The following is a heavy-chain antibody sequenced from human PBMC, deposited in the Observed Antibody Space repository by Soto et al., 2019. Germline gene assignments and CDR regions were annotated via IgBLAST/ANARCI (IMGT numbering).Heavy chain of an antibody. Sequence: QITLKESGPTLVKPTQTLTLTCTFSGFSLSTSGVGVGWIRQPPGKALEWLALIYWDDDKRYSPSLKSRLTITKDTSKNQVVLTMTNMDPVDTAPYYCARGAGGWFRYYFDYWGQGTLVTVSS. D-gene: IGHD6-19*01. J-gene: IGHJ4*02. CDR3: ARGAGGWFRYYFDY. CDR1: GFSLSTSGVG. V-gene: IGHV2-5*02. CDR2: IYWDDDK.